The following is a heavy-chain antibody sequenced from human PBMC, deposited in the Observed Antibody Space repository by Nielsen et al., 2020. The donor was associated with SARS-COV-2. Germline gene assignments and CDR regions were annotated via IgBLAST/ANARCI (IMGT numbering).Heavy chain of an antibody. CDR1: GGPFSDSY. D-gene: IGHD6-13*01. V-gene: IGHV4-34*01. CDR3: ARVGHSSSW. CDR2: IYPGGSA. J-gene: IGHJ4*02. Sequence: SETLSLTCAVYGGPFSDSYWSWIRRPPGKGLEWIGEIYPGGSANYIPSLKSRVTISVDTSKNQFSLKVSSVTGADAAVYYCARVGHSSSWWGQGTLVTVSS.